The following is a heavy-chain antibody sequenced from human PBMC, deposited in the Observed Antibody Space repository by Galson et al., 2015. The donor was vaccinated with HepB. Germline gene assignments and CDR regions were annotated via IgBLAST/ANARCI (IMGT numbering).Heavy chain of an antibody. V-gene: IGHV3-7*03. CDR2: IKQDGSEK. D-gene: IGHD6-19*01. J-gene: IGHJ4*02. CDR3: ARGSGWYLPGCFDY. Sequence: SLRLSCAASGFTFSAYWMSWVRQAPGKGLEWVTNIKQDGSEKKHVDSVRGRFTISRDNSNNSLFLQMNSLRAEDTAVYYCARGSGWYLPGCFDYWGQGVLVTVSS. CDR1: GFTFSAYW.